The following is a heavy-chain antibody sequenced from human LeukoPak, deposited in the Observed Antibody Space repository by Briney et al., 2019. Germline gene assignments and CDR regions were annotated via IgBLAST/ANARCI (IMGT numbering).Heavy chain of an antibody. CDR2: IISSGSYI. CDR1: GFTFSSYT. Sequence: GGSLRLSCAASGFTFSSYTMNWVRPAPGKGLEWVSSIISSGSYIYYADSVKGRFTISRDNAKNSLYLQMNSLRAEDTAVYYCARDFGGYCSSSNCYLGWLDYWGQGTLVTVSS. V-gene: IGHV3-21*03. CDR3: ARDFGGYCSSSNCYLGWLDY. J-gene: IGHJ4*02. D-gene: IGHD2-2*01.